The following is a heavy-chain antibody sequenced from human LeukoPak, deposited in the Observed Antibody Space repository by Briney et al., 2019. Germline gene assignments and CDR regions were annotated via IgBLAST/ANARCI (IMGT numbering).Heavy chain of an antibody. CDR1: GFTFSSYG. D-gene: IGHD3-16*02. CDR2: IWYDGSNK. V-gene: IGHV3-33*03. Sequence: GGSLRLSCAASGFTFSSYGMHWVRQAPGKGLEWVAVIWYDGSNKYYADSVKGRFTISRDNAKNSLYLQMNSLRAEDAAVYYCARAAFTFGGVIANYYFDYWGQGTLVTVSS. J-gene: IGHJ4*02. CDR3: ARAAFTFGGVIANYYFDY.